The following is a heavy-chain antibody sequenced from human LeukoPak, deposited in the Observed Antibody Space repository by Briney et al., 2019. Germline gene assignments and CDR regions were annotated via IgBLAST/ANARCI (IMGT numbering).Heavy chain of an antibody. CDR1: GGFISSYY. CDR3: ARRDGSSWYSFDY. J-gene: IGHJ4*02. V-gene: IGHV4-59*08. Sequence: PSETLSLTCTVSGGFISSYYWSWIRQPPGKGLEGIGYIYYSGSINYNPSLKSRVTISVDTSKNQFSLKLSSVTAADTAVYYCARRDGSSWYSFDYWGQGTLVTVSS. D-gene: IGHD6-13*01. CDR2: IYYSGSI.